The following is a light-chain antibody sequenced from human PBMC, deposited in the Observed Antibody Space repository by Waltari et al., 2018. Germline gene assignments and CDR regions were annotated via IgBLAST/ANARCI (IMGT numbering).Light chain of an antibody. Sequence: DIVLTQSPAILSLSLGERASLSCRASQSVTNYLAWYQQKPGQAPRLLIYDTSNRATGIPARFSGSAFGTDFTLTISSLEPEDFAVYYCQQRRDWPLTFGGGTKVEIK. CDR2: DTS. V-gene: IGKV3-11*01. CDR3: QQRRDWPLT. CDR1: QSVTNY. J-gene: IGKJ4*01.